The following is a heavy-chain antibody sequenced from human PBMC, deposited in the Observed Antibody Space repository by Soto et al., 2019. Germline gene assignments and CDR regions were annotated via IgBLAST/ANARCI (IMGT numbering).Heavy chain of an antibody. Sequence: EVQLVESGGGLVQPGGSLKLSCAASGFTFSGSAMHWARQASGKGLEWVGRIRSKRNNYATAYAASVRGRFTISRDDSDNTAHLQMNSLKVEDTAVYYCTRRVWTGYYSGGFDSWGQGTLVTVSS. CDR1: GFTFSGSA. D-gene: IGHD3-3*01. CDR2: IRSKRNNYAT. V-gene: IGHV3-73*01. CDR3: TRRVWTGYYSGGFDS. J-gene: IGHJ4*02.